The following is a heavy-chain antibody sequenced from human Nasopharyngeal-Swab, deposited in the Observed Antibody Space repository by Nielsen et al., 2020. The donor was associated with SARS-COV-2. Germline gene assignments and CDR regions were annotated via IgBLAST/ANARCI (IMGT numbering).Heavy chain of an antibody. CDR1: GGSFSGYY. Sequence: SETLSLTCAVYGGSFSGYYWSWIRQPPGKGLEWIGEINHSGSTNYNPSLKSRVTISVDTSKNQFSLKLSPVTAADTAVYYCARLAIAARRGSGDYWGQGTLVTVSS. D-gene: IGHD6-6*01. CDR2: INHSGST. V-gene: IGHV4-34*01. J-gene: IGHJ4*02. CDR3: ARLAIAARRGSGDY.